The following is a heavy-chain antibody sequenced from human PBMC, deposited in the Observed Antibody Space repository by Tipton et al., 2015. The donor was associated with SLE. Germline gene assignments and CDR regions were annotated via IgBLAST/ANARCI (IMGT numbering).Heavy chain of an antibody. D-gene: IGHD3-22*01. CDR1: GGSISSGSYF. CDR3: ARQLTSGYYYEFGY. Sequence: TLSLTCTVSGGSISSGSYFWSWFRQPAGKGLEWIGHIYTSGSTNYNPSLKIRVTISVDTSKNQYSLRLTSVTAADTAVYYCARQLTSGYYYEFGYWGQGMLVTVSS. J-gene: IGHJ4*02. CDR2: IYTSGST. V-gene: IGHV4-61*09.